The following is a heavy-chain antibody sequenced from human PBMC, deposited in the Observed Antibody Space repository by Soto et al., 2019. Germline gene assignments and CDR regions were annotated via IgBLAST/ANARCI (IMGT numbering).Heavy chain of an antibody. CDR2: IISDGSST. D-gene: IGHD3-16*01. Sequence: EVQLVESGGGLVQPGGSLRLSCAASGFTFSDHWMVWVRQAPGKGLVWVSRIISDGSSTSYADCVKGRITISRDNAKNTVYLQMDNLRPDDTAVYYCARGMFGSGTANDYWGQGTLVTVSS. J-gene: IGHJ4*02. V-gene: IGHV3-74*01. CDR3: ARGMFGSGTANDY. CDR1: GFTFSDHW.